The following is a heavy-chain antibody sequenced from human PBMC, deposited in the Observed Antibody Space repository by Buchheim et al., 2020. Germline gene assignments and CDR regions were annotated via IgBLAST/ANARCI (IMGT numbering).Heavy chain of an antibody. CDR3: ARDSPAYDFWSGYYPRYYYYYGMDV. D-gene: IGHD3-3*01. V-gene: IGHV3-7*01. CDR2: IKQDGSEK. Sequence: EVQLVESGGGLVQPGGSLRLSCAASGYTFSSYWMSWVRQAPGKGLEWVANIKQDGSEKYYVDSVKGRFTISRENAKNSLYLQMNSLRAEDTAVYYCARDSPAYDFWSGYYPRYYYYYGMDVWGQGTT. CDR1: GYTFSSYW. J-gene: IGHJ6*02.